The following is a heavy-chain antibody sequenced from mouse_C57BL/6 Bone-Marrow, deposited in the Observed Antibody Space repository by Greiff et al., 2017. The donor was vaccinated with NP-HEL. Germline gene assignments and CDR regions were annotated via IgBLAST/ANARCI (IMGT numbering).Heavy chain of an antibody. CDR2: INSDGGST. CDR1: EYEFPSHD. J-gene: IGHJ4*01. V-gene: IGHV5-2*03. Sequence: EVKVEESGGGLVQPGESLKLSCESNEYEFPSHDMSWVRKTPEKRLELVAAINSDGGSTYYPDTMERRFIISRDNTKKTLYLQMSSLRSEDTALYYCARHASYGYDVEGGYAMDYWGQGTSVTVSS. CDR3: ARHASYGYDVEGGYAMDY. D-gene: IGHD2-2*01.